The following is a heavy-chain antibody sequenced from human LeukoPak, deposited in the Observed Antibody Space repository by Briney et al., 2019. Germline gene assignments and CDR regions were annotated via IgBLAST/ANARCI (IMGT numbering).Heavy chain of an antibody. CDR2: IWYDGSNK. V-gene: IGHV3-33*01. CDR1: GFNFSSYG. D-gene: IGHD3-16*02. Sequence: GGSLRLSCAASGFNFSSYGMHWVRQAPGKGLEWVAVIWYDGSNKYYADSVKGRFTISRDNSKNTLYLQMNSLRAEDTAVYYCARNNGRLGELSSYYFDYWGQGTLVTVSS. CDR3: ARNNGRLGELSSYYFDY. J-gene: IGHJ4*02.